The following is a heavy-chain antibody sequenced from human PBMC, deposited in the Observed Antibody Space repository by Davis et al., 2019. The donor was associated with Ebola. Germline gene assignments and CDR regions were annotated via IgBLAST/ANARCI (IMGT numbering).Heavy chain of an antibody. D-gene: IGHD6-19*01. CDR3: VRPGSVWHVYFDS. V-gene: IGHV3-64*01. CDR1: GFSFSSYA. J-gene: IGHJ4*02. CDR2: ISSNGDNT. Sequence: PGGSLRLSCAASGFSFSSYAMHWVRQSPGKAPDYVSGISSNGDNTDYAKSVKDRFTVSRDNSKDTLYLQMDSLRAEDMAVYHCVRPGSVWHVYFDSWGQGTLVVVSS.